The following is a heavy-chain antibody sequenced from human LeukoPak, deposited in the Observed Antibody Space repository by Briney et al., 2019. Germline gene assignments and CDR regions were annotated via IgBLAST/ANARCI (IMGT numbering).Heavy chain of an antibody. V-gene: IGHV3-30*04. Sequence: GGSLRLSCAASGFTFSSYAMHWVRQAPGKGLEWVAVISHDGSNKYYADSVKGRFTISRDNSKNTLYLQMNSLRAEDTAVYYCAREGLTTVTYFFGYYMDVWGKGTTVTVSS. CDR3: AREGLTTVTYFFGYYMDV. CDR2: ISHDGSNK. D-gene: IGHD4-11*01. J-gene: IGHJ6*03. CDR1: GFTFSSYA.